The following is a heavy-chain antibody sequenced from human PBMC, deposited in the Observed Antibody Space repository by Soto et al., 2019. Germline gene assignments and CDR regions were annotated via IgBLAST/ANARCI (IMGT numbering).Heavy chain of an antibody. CDR3: AITRPYYDILTGYRSDYYMDV. D-gene: IGHD3-9*01. V-gene: IGHV1-8*01. J-gene: IGHJ6*03. Sequence: GASVKVSCKASGYTFTSYDINWVRQATGQGLEWMGWMNPNSGNTGYAQKFQGRVTMTRNTSISTAYMELSSLRSEDTAVYYCAITRPYYDILTGYRSDYYMDVWGKGTTVTVSS. CDR2: MNPNSGNT. CDR1: GYTFTSYD.